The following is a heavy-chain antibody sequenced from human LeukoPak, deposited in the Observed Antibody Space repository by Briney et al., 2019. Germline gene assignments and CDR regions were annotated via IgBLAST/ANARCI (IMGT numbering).Heavy chain of an antibody. CDR2: IKQDGSEK. Sequence: GGXXRLSXAXXGXXFSSYWXSWVRRAPGKGLEWVANIKQDGSEKYYVDSVEGRFTISRDNAKNSLYLQMNSLRAEDTAVYYCARAKSGMDCSSTSCYRYYYYYYMDVWGQGTLVTVSS. CDR3: ARAKSGMDCSSTSCYRYYYYYYMDV. V-gene: IGHV3-7*01. J-gene: IGHJ6*03. CDR1: GXXFSSYW. D-gene: IGHD2-2*01.